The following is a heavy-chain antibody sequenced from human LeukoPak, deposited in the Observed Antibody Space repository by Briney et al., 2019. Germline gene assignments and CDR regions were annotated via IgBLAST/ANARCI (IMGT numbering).Heavy chain of an antibody. V-gene: IGHV4-34*01. CDR3: ARTKKQWLPAKPKYYYYYYYMDV. J-gene: IGHJ6*03. CDR2: INHSGST. Sequence: PSETLSLTCAVYGGSFSGYYWSWIRQPPGKGLEWIGEINHSGSTNYNPSLKSRVTISVDTSKNQFSLKLSSVTAADTAVYYCARTKKQWLPAKPKYYYYYYYMDVWGKGTTVTISS. D-gene: IGHD6-19*01. CDR1: GGSFSGYY.